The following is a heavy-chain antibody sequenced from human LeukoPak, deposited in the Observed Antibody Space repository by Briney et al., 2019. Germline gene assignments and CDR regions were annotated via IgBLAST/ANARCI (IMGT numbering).Heavy chain of an antibody. Sequence: PGGSLRLSCAASGFTFSNAWMNWVRQAPGKGLGWVGRIKSKTDGGTTDYAAPVKGRFTISRDDSKNTLYLQMNSLKTEDTAVYYCTTESMATISMRYYYYGMDVWGQGTTVTVSS. CDR2: IKSKTDGGTT. D-gene: IGHD5-24*01. CDR1: GFTFSNAW. CDR3: TTESMATISMRYYYYGMDV. J-gene: IGHJ6*02. V-gene: IGHV3-15*07.